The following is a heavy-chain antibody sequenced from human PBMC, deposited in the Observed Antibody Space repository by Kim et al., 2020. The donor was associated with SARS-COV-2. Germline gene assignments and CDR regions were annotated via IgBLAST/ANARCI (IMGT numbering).Heavy chain of an antibody. J-gene: IGHJ6*02. D-gene: IGHD6-13*01. Sequence: RFTISRDNSKNTLYLQMNSLRAEDTAVYYCARDRSSSWEEDYYYYYGMDVWGQGTTVTVSS. V-gene: IGHV3-30*01. CDR3: ARDRSSSWEEDYYYYYGMDV.